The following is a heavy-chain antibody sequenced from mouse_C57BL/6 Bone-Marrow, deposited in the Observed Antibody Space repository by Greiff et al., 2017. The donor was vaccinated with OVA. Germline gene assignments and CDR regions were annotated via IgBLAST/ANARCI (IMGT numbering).Heavy chain of an antibody. CDR2: ISYDGSN. CDR3: ASQKFKTVYEGAMDY. CDR1: GYSITSGYY. Sequence: VQLKESGPGLVKPSQSLSLTCSVTGYSITSGYYWNWIRQFPGNKLEWMGYISYDGSNNYNPSLKNRISITRDTSKNQFFLKLNSVTTEDTATYYCASQKFKTVYEGAMDYWGQGTSVTVSS. J-gene: IGHJ4*01. D-gene: IGHD2-3*01. V-gene: IGHV3-6*01.